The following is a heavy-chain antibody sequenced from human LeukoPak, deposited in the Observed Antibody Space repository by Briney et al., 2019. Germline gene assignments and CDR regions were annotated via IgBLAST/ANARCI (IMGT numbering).Heavy chain of an antibody. CDR3: AKDRPSYSSSGRLFDY. Sequence: GGSLRLSCAASGFTFSSHGMHWVRQAPGKGLEWVAFIRYDGSNKYYADSVKGRFTISRDNSKNTLYLQMDSLRAEDTAVYYCAKDRPSYSSSGRLFDYWGQGTLATVSS. J-gene: IGHJ4*02. CDR1: GFTFSSHG. CDR2: IRYDGSNK. D-gene: IGHD6-13*01. V-gene: IGHV3-30*02.